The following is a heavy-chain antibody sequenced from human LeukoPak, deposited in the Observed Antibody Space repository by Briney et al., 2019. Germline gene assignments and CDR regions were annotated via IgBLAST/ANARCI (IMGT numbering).Heavy chain of an antibody. Sequence: GGSLRLSCTASGFTFGDYAMSWVRQAPGKGLEWVGFIRSKAYGGTTEYAASVKGRFTISRDDSKSIAYLQMNSLKTEDTAVYYCKADFWKSMDVWGKGTTVTVSS. D-gene: IGHD3-3*01. CDR2: IRSKAYGGTT. J-gene: IGHJ6*03. CDR1: GFTFGDYA. V-gene: IGHV3-49*04. CDR3: KADFWKSMDV.